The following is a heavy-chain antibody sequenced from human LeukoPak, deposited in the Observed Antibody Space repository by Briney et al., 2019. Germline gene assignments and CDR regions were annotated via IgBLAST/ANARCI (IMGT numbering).Heavy chain of an antibody. V-gene: IGHV1-24*01. J-gene: IGHJ4*02. CDR1: GYTFTSYG. D-gene: IGHD5-12*01. Sequence: ASVKVSCKASGYTFTSYGISWVRQAPGKGLEWMGGFDPEDGETIYAQKFQGRVTMTEDTSTETAYMELSSLRSEDTAVYYCATDYMTDSGYDTNFDYWGQGTLVTVSS. CDR3: ATDYMTDSGYDTNFDY. CDR2: FDPEDGET.